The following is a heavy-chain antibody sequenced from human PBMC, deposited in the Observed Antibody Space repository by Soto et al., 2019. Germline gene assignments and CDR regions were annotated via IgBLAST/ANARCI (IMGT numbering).Heavy chain of an antibody. D-gene: IGHD4-17*01. V-gene: IGHV3-30*18. Sequence: GGSLRLSCAASGFTFSSYGMHWVRQAPGKGLEWVAVISYDGSNKYYADSVKGRFTISRDNSKNTLYLQMNSLRAEDTAVYYCAKESSDDYGDYRGGYYFDYWGQGTLVTVSS. CDR1: GFTFSSYG. CDR2: ISYDGSNK. CDR3: AKESSDDYGDYRGGYYFDY. J-gene: IGHJ4*02.